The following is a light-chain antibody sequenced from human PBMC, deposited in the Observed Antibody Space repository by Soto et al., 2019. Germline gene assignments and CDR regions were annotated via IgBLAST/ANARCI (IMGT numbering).Light chain of an antibody. Sequence: AIQMTQSPSSLSASVGDRVNITCRASQAIKDDLVWYQQRPGKAPKLLIYRSSSLQSGVPSRFSGSGSGTDFTLTISSLQPEDFATYYCLQDYKYPYTFGQGTKLEIK. V-gene: IGKV1-6*01. CDR1: QAIKDD. CDR2: RSS. J-gene: IGKJ2*01. CDR3: LQDYKYPYT.